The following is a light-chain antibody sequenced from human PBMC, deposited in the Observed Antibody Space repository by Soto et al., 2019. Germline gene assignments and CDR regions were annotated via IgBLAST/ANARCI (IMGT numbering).Light chain of an antibody. CDR2: AAS. CDR3: QQSYSTPL. CDR1: QSISSY. V-gene: IGKV1-39*01. J-gene: IGKJ4*01. Sequence: DIHMTQSPSSLSASVGYRFTITCRASQSISSYLNWYQQKPGKAPKLLIYAASSLQSGVPSRLSGSGSGTDFTLTISSLQPEDFATYYCQQSYSTPLFGGGTKVDIK.